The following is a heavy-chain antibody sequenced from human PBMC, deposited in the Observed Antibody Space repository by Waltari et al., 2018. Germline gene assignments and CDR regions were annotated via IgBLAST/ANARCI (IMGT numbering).Heavy chain of an antibody. CDR1: GYTLTELS. CDR2: FDPEDGET. CDR3: AKRTLGWFDA. Sequence: QVQLVQSGAEVKKPGASVKVSCKVSGYTLTELSMHWVRQAPGKGLEWMGGFDPEDGETIYAQKFPVRVTRTEDTATDTAYMELGSLRSEDTAVECCAKRTLGWFDAWGQGTLVTVSS. J-gene: IGHJ5*02. V-gene: IGHV1-24*01. D-gene: IGHD3-16*01.